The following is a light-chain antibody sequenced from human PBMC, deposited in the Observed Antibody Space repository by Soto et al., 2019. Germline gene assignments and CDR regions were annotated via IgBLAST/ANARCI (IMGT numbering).Light chain of an antibody. V-gene: IGKV3-15*01. CDR1: QSVSSN. J-gene: IGKJ2*01. CDR2: GAS. Sequence: EIVMTQSPATLYVSPGERATLSCRASQSVSSNVAWYQQKPGQAPRLLLYGASTRATGIPGRFSGSGSGTEFTLTISSLQSEDFAVYYCQQHNYWPSFGHGTKLEIK. CDR3: QQHNYWPS.